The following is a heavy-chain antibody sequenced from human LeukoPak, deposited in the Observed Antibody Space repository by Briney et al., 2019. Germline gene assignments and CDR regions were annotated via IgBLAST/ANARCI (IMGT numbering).Heavy chain of an antibody. CDR2: ISSSSSYI. J-gene: IGHJ4*02. D-gene: IGHD3-10*01. V-gene: IGHV3-21*01. Sequence: GGSLRLSCAASGLTFSSYSMNWVRQAPGKGLEWVSSISSSSSYIYYADSVKGRFTISRDNAKNSLYLQMNSLRAEDTAVYYCARDPPAGVDYWGQGTLVTVSS. CDR3: ARDPPAGVDY. CDR1: GLTFSSYS.